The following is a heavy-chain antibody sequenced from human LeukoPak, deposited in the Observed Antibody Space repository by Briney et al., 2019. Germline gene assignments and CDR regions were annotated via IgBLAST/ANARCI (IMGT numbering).Heavy chain of an antibody. CDR1: GYTFTSYG. V-gene: IGHV1-18*01. J-gene: IGHJ3*02. CDR2: ISAYNGNT. CDR3: ARIRDGYNDAYDI. D-gene: IGHD5-24*01. Sequence: ASVKVSCKASGYTFTSYGISWVRQAPGQGLEGMGWISAYNGNTNYAQKLQGRVTMTTDTSTSTAYMELRSLRSDDTALYYCARIRDGYNDAYDIWGQGTMVTVSS.